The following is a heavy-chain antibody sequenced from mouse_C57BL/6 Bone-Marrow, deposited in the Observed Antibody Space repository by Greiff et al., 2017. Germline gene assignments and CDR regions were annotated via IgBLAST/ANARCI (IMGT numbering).Heavy chain of an antibody. CDR3: ARVAAVLEAY. CDR1: GYTFTSYW. Sequence: QVQLQQSGAELVKPGASVKMSCTASGYTFTSYWITWVKQRPGQGLEWIGDIYPGSGSTNYNEKFKSKATLTVDTSSSTAYMQLSSLTSEDAAVYYCARVAAVLEAYWGQGTLVTVSA. V-gene: IGHV1-55*01. J-gene: IGHJ3*01. D-gene: IGHD3-3*01. CDR2: IYPGSGST.